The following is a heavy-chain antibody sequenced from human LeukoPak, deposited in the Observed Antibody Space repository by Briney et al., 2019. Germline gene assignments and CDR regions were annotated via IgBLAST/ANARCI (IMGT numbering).Heavy chain of an antibody. J-gene: IGHJ3*02. CDR3: AIAVDSISGTGDTFDI. D-gene: IGHD3-3*01. CDR2: ISSGSSYI. Sequence: GGSLRLSCAASGFTFSSYMVTWVRQAPGKGLEWVSSISSGSSYIYYEDSVKGRFTISRDNGKNSLYLQVSSLRAEDTAVYYCAIAVDSISGTGDTFDIWGQGTMVTVSS. CDR1: GFTFSSYM. V-gene: IGHV3-21*01.